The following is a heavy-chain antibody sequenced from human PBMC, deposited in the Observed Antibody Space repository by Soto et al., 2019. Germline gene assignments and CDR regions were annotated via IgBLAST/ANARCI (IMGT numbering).Heavy chain of an antibody. Sequence: GGSLRLSCAASGFTFSSYSMNWVRQAPGKGLEWVSYISSSSTIYYADSVKGRFTISRDNAKNSLYLQMNSLRDEDTAVYYCARDLDLGIAVAGLDYWGQGTLVTVSS. J-gene: IGHJ4*02. CDR1: GFTFSSYS. V-gene: IGHV3-48*02. D-gene: IGHD6-19*01. CDR2: ISSSSTI. CDR3: ARDLDLGIAVAGLDY.